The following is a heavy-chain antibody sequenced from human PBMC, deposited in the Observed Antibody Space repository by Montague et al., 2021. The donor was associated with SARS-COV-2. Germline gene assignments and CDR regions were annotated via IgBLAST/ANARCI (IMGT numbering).Heavy chain of an antibody. CDR3: ARVSRNSGFVGVFDI. D-gene: IGHD3-22*01. J-gene: IGHJ3*02. CDR1: GGSISNYY. CDR2: IYYSGST. V-gene: IGHV4-59*01. Sequence: SETLSLTCSVSGGSISNYYWTWIRQPPGKVLEWVGYIYYSGSTNYNPSLKSRVTISVATSKNQFSLRLTTVTAADTAVYYCARVSRNSGFVGVFDIWGQGTLVTV.